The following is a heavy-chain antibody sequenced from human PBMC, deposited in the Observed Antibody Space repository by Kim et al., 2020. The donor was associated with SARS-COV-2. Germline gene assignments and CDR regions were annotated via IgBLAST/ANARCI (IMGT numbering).Heavy chain of an antibody. J-gene: IGHJ1*01. Sequence: SETLSLTCAVYGGSFSGYYWSWIRQPPGKGLEWIGEINHSGSTNYNPSLKSRVTISVDTSKNQFFLKLSSVTAADTAVYYCSRAVGGAKRAYVQHWGQGT. D-gene: IGHD1-26*01. CDR2: INHSGST. CDR3: SRAVGGAKRAYVQH. CDR1: GGSFSGYY. V-gene: IGHV4-34*01.